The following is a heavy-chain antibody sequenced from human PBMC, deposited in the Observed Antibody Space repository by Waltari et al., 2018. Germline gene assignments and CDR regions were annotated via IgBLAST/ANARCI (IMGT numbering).Heavy chain of an antibody. J-gene: IGHJ4*02. CDR3: ASWRSGSGSSPGY. Sequence: QVQLVQSGAEVKKPGASVKVSCKASGYTFTGYYMHWVRQAPGQGLEWMGRINPNRGGTNYAQKFQGRVTMTRDTSISTAYMELSRLRSDDTAVYYCASWRSGSGSSPGYWGQGTLVTVSS. D-gene: IGHD3-10*01. CDR2: INPNRGGT. V-gene: IGHV1-2*06. CDR1: GYTFTGYY.